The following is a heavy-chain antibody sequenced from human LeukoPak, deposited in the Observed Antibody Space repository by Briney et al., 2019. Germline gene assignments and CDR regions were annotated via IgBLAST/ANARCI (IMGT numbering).Heavy chain of an antibody. V-gene: IGHV3-21*01. CDR1: GFTFSSYS. Sequence: PGGSLRLSCAASGFTFSSYSMTWVRQAPGKGLEWVSSISSSSSYIYYADSVKGRFTISRDNAKNSLYLQMNSLRAEDTAVYYCARGWDYYDSSGYSVGLDIWGQGTMVTVSS. D-gene: IGHD3-22*01. J-gene: IGHJ3*02. CDR2: ISSSSSYI. CDR3: ARGWDYYDSSGYSVGLDI.